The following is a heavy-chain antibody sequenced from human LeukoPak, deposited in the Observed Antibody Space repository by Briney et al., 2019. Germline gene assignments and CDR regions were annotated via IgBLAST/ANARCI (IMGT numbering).Heavy chain of an antibody. J-gene: IGHJ3*01. D-gene: IGHD5-18*01. CDR1: GGSISDYY. V-gene: IGHV4-59*08. CDR2: MDYSGST. Sequence: SETLSLTCTVSGGSISDYYWTWIRQSPGTGLEWIGYMDYSGSTAYNPSLKSRVTISIDTSKKQFSLELSSVTAADTAVYYCARPGVGSGRYGAFDVWGQGAMVTVAS. CDR3: ARPGVGSGRYGAFDV.